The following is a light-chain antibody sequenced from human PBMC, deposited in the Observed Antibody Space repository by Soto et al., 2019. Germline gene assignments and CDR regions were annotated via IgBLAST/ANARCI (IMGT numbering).Light chain of an antibody. CDR1: SSDVGGYNY. CDR2: EVS. Sequence: QSALTQPASVSGSPGQSITISCTGTSSDVGGYNYVSWYQQHPGKAPKVMIYEVSNRPSGVSNRFSGSKSGNTASLTISGLQAEDEADYYCSSYTSSSTSCVFGNGTKVTVL. CDR3: SSYTSSSTSCV. V-gene: IGLV2-14*01. J-gene: IGLJ1*01.